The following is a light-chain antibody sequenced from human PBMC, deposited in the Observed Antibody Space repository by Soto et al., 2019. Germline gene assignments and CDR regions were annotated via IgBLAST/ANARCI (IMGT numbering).Light chain of an antibody. CDR3: QEYNSYSPST. Sequence: DIQMTQSPSTLSASVGDRVTITCRASQSISSWLAWYQQKPGKAPKLLIYKATSLESGVLSRFSGSVSGKDFSLTITSPQPDDFATYNGQEYNSYSPSTFGPGTKVVIK. CDR1: QSISSW. V-gene: IGKV1-5*03. CDR2: KAT. J-gene: IGKJ3*01.